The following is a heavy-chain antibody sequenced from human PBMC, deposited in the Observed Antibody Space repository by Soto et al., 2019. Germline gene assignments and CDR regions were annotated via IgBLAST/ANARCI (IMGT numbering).Heavy chain of an antibody. J-gene: IGHJ4*02. CDR1: GDSISSYY. CDR2: LYYGRSA. CDR3: ALRSMAVVPEY. Sequence: QVQLQESGPGLVKPSETLSLTCAVSGDSISSYYCMWIRQPPGKGLESIGYLYYGRSANYNPSLKSRVTLSVDTSTNLCSLKLSSMTAADTAVYYCALRSMAVVPEYWGQGTLVTVSS. D-gene: IGHD3-22*01. V-gene: IGHV4-59*01.